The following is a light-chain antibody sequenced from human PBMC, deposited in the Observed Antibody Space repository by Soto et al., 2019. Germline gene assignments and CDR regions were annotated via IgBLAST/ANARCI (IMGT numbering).Light chain of an antibody. CDR2: DAS. Sequence: DIQMTQSPSSLAASVGDRVTITCQASQDITKYLNWYQQQPGIAPKVLISDASNLETGVPPRFSGSGSGTEFTLTISGRQPEDFATYYCQQYDNLPRTFGPGTQVEMK. CDR1: QDITKY. V-gene: IGKV1-33*01. CDR3: QQYDNLPRT. J-gene: IGKJ3*01.